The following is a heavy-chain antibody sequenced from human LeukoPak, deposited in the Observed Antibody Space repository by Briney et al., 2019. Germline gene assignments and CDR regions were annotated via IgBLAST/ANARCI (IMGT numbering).Heavy chain of an antibody. V-gene: IGHV4-34*01. D-gene: IGHD2-15*01. CDR2: INHSGST. Sequence: TGGSLRLSCAASGFTFSSYAMSWIRQPPGKGLEWIGEINHSGSTNYNPSLKSRVTISVDTSKNQFSLKLSSVTAAHTAVYYCASCSGGSCYSSPFDYWGQGTLVTVSS. J-gene: IGHJ4*02. CDR1: GFTFSSYA. CDR3: ASCSGGSCYSSPFDY.